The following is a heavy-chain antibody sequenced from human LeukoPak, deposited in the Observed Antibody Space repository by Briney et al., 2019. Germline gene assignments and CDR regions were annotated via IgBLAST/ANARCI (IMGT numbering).Heavy chain of an antibody. CDR2: IYYSGST. Sequence: SETLSLTCTVSGGSISSYYWSWIRQPPGKGLEWIGYIYYSGSTNYNPSLKSRVTISVDTSKNQFSLKLSSVTAADTAVYYCAGEGDSSVFDYWGQGTLVTVSS. J-gene: IGHJ4*02. V-gene: IGHV4-59*01. CDR1: GGSISSYY. CDR3: AGEGDSSVFDY. D-gene: IGHD3-22*01.